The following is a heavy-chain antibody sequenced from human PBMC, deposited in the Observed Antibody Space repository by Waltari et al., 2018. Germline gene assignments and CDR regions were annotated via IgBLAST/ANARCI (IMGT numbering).Heavy chain of an antibody. J-gene: IGHJ4*02. CDR3: ARETGTGYYPNYFDY. Sequence: VQLQESGPGLVKPSETLSLTCTVSGGSVTSYFWSGVRQPAGKGLEWVGRISTSGSANYSPSLASRVTMSVDRSENQVSRNRHSVTAADTAIYYCARETGTGYYPNYFDYWGQGTPVTVSS. CDR1: GGSVTSYF. V-gene: IGHV4-4*07. CDR2: ISTSGSA. D-gene: IGHD1-26*01.